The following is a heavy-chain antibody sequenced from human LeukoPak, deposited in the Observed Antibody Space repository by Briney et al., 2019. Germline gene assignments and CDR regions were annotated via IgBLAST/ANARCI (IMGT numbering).Heavy chain of an antibody. CDR3: ARNLLNHCSGGSCYDYFDY. D-gene: IGHD2-15*01. J-gene: IGHJ4*02. CDR1: GGSISSYY. V-gene: IGHV4-4*09. Sequence: SETLSLTCTVSGGSISSYYWSWIRQPPGKGLEWIGYIYTSGSTNYNPSLKSRVTISVDTSKNQFSLKLSSVTAADTAVYYCARNLLNHCSGGSCYDYFDYWAREPWSPSPQ. CDR2: IYTSGST.